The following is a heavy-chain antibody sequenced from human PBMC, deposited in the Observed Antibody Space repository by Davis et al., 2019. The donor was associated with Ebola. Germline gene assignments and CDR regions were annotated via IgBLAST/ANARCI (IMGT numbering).Heavy chain of an antibody. CDR3: ARAAVRNWLDT. CDR2: GYHSGST. CDR1: GGSVSNGLYY. D-gene: IGHD6-13*01. Sequence: SETLSLTCSVSGGSVSNGLYYWTWIRQPPGKRPEWIGHGYHSGSTNYNPSLKNRVTISVNTSNNQFSLVLTSVTAADTGVYYCARAAVRNWLDTWGQGTLVTVSS. V-gene: IGHV4-61*01. J-gene: IGHJ5*02.